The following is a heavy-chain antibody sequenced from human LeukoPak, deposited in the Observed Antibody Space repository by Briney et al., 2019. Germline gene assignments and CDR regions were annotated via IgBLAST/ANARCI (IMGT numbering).Heavy chain of an antibody. CDR1: GYTFTSYY. CDR2: INPNSGGT. J-gene: IGHJ3*02. V-gene: IGHV1-2*02. D-gene: IGHD3-16*01. CDR3: AREGALGAFDI. Sequence: ASVKLSCKASGYTFTSYYMHWVRQAPGQGLERMGWINPNSGGTNYAQKFQGRVTMTRDTSISTAYMELSRLRSDDTAVYYCAREGALGAFDIWGQGTMVTVSS.